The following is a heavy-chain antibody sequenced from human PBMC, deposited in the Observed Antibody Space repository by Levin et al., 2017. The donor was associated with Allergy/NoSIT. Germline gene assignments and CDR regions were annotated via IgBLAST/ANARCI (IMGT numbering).Heavy chain of an antibody. CDR3: ARDVRITAPYLSSYYYYAMDV. D-gene: IGHD2-21*01. J-gene: IGHJ6*02. CDR2: VYSTGTT. CDR1: GGSISSSY. Sequence: KPSETLSLTCIVSGGSISSSYWSWIRQPPEKGLDWIGYVYSTGTTYYNPSFSSRVTISLDTPKNQLSLKLSSVTAADTAVYYCARDVRITAPYLSSYYYYAMDVWGQGTSVTVAS. V-gene: IGHV4-59*01.